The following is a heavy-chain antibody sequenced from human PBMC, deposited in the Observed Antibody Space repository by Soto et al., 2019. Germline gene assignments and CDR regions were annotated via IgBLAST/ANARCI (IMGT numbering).Heavy chain of an antibody. J-gene: IGHJ4*02. Sequence: GGSLRLSCAASGFTFSSYSMNWVRQAPGKGLEWVSYISSSSSTIYYADSVKGRFTISRDNAKNSLYLQMNSLRAEDTAVYYCARDDHYGSGSYSRPTNPFDYWGQGTLVTVSS. CDR3: ARDDHYGSGSYSRPTNPFDY. D-gene: IGHD3-10*01. V-gene: IGHV3-48*01. CDR1: GFTFSSYS. CDR2: ISSSSSTI.